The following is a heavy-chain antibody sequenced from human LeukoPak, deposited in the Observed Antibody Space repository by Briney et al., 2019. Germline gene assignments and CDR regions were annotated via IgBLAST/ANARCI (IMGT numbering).Heavy chain of an antibody. Sequence: PGGSLRLSCAASGFTFDDYAMHWVRQAPGKSLEWVSGISWNSGSIGYADSVKGRFTISRDNAKNSLYLQMNSLRAEDMALYYCAKDKSYHGDYYMDVWGKGTTVTVSS. V-gene: IGHV3-9*03. CDR3: AKDKSYHGDYYMDV. J-gene: IGHJ6*03. CDR1: GFTFDDYA. CDR2: ISWNSGSI. D-gene: IGHD3-10*01.